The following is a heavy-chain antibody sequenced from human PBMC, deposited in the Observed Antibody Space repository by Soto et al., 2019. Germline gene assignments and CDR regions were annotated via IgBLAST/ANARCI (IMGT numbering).Heavy chain of an antibody. CDR1: GYTFTSYD. V-gene: IGHV1-8*01. Sequence: ASVKVSCKASGYTFTSYDINWVRQATGQGLEWMGWMNPNSGNTGYAQKFQGRVTMTRNTSLSTAYMELSSLRSEDTAVYYCARGGGIAVGYNWFDPWGQGTLVTVSS. CDR2: MNPNSGNT. D-gene: IGHD6-19*01. J-gene: IGHJ5*02. CDR3: ARGGGIAVGYNWFDP.